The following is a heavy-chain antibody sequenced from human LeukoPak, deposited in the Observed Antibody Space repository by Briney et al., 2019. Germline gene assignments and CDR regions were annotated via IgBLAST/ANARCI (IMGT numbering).Heavy chain of an antibody. D-gene: IGHD4-23*01. CDR2: IYYSGST. V-gene: IGHV4-39*07. J-gene: IGHJ5*02. CDR1: GGSISSSSYY. CDR3: ARDLGYGGNSVDH. Sequence: SETLSLTCTVSGGSISSSSYYWGWIRQPPGKGLEWIGSIYYSGSTYYNPSLKSRVTISVDTSKNQFSLKLSSVTAADTAVYYCARDLGYGGNSVDHWGQGTLVTVSS.